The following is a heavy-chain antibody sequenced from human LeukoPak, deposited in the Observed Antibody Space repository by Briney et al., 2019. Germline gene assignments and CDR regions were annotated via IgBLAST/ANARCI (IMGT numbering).Heavy chain of an antibody. CDR1: GFTFSDYY. J-gene: IGHJ6*02. V-gene: IGHV3-11*06. CDR2: ISSSSSYT. CDR3: AKDFNLEQQLVWYYYGMDV. D-gene: IGHD6-13*01. Sequence: GGSLRLSCAASGFTFSDYYMSWIRQAPGKGLEWVSYISSSSSYTNYADSVKGRFTISRDNAKNSLYLQMNSLRAEDTAVYYCAKDFNLEQQLVWYYYGMDVWGQGTTVTVSS.